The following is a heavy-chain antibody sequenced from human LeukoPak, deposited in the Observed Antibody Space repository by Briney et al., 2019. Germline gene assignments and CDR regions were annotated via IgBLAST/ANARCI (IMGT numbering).Heavy chain of an antibody. J-gene: IGHJ4*02. D-gene: IGHD4-17*01. V-gene: IGHV5-51*01. CDR2: IYPGDSDT. Sequence: GESLKISCKGSGYSFTSYWIGWVRQMPGKGLEWMGIIYPGDSDTRYSPSFQGQVTIPADKSISTAYLQWSSLKASDIAMYYCASPGYGDYNYFDYWGQGTLVTVSS. CDR1: GYSFTSYW. CDR3: ASPGYGDYNYFDY.